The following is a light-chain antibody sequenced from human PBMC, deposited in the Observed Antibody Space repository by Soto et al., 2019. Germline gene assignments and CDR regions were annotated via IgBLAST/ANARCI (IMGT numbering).Light chain of an antibody. V-gene: IGKV3-15*01. CDR2: GAS. Sequence: EIVMTQSPATLPVSPGARVTLSCTPSQSVRSNSAWYQQKPGQAPRLLIYGASTRATGIPARFSGSGFGTDFTLTISSLQSEDFAVYYCQQYHNWWTFGQGTKVDIK. J-gene: IGKJ1*01. CDR3: QQYHNWWT. CDR1: QSVRSN.